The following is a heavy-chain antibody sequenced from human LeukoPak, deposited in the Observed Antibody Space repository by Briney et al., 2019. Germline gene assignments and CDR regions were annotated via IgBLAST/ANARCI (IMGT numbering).Heavy chain of an antibody. CDR2: MGGSTGRT. D-gene: IGHD5-12*01. Sequence: PGGSLRLSCAASGFTFSSYDMSWVRQAPGRGLEWVSTMGGSTGRTYYADSVKGRFTISRDNPKNTLYLQMNSLRAEDTAIYYCAKDANSYSGYDFYFDYWGQGTLVTVSS. CDR1: GFTFSSYD. V-gene: IGHV3-23*01. CDR3: AKDANSYSGYDFYFDY. J-gene: IGHJ4*02.